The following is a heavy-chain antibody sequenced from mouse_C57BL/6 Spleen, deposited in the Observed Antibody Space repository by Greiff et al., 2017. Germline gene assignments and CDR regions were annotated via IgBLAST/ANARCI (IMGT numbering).Heavy chain of an antibody. J-gene: IGHJ3*01. CDR1: GFNIKDYY. Sequence: EVQLQQSGAELVRPGASVKLSCTASGFNIKDYYMHWVKQRPEQGLEWIGRIDPEDGDTEYDPKFQGKATMTADTSSNTAYLQLSSLTSEAAAVDYYTTRGGGFAYWGQGTLVTVSA. V-gene: IGHV14-1*01. CDR3: TTRGGGFAY. CDR2: IDPEDGDT.